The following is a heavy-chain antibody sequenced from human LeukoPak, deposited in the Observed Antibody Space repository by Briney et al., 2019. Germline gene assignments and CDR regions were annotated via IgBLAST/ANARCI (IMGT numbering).Heavy chain of an antibody. J-gene: IGHJ5*02. CDR3: ARGRMVRGVINWLDP. V-gene: IGHV4-30-2*01. CDR2: IYHSGST. Sequence: SETLSLTCAVSGGSISSGGYSWSWIRQPPGKGLEWIGYIYHSGSTYYNPSLKSRVTISVDRSKNQFSLKLSSVTAADSAVYYCARGRMVRGVINWLDPRGQGTLVTVSS. CDR1: GGSISSGGYS. D-gene: IGHD3-10*01.